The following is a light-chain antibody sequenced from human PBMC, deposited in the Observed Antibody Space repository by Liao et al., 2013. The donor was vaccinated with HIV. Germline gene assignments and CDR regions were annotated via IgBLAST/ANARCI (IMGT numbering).Light chain of an antibody. CDR3: QVWDSSSDHPV. V-gene: IGLV3-1*01. CDR1: KLGDKY. J-gene: IGLJ2*01. Sequence: SYVLTQAPSVSVSPGQTASVTCFGDKLGDKYVSWIQQRPGQSPVLVIYRDTKRPSGIPDRFSGSNSGNTATLTISRVEAGDEADYYCQVWDSSSDHPVFGGGTKLTVL. CDR2: RDT.